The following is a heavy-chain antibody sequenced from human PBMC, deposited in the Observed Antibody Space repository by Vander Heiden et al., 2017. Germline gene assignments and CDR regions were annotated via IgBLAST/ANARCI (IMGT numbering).Heavy chain of an antibody. Sequence: EVPLVQSGAEVTKPGESLQISCKGSGYSFTSDWIGWGRQMPGKGLEWLGIIYPGDSDTRYSPSFQGQVTISADKSISTAYLQWSSLKASDTAMYYCARHMITFGGVIVNFDYWGQGTLVTVSS. V-gene: IGHV5-51*01. D-gene: IGHD3-16*02. J-gene: IGHJ4*02. CDR1: GYSFTSDW. CDR2: IYPGDSDT. CDR3: ARHMITFGGVIVNFDY.